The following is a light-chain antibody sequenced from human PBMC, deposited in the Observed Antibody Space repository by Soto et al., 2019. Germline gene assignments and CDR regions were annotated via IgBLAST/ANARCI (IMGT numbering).Light chain of an antibody. CDR1: QSVGTS. Sequence: EVVLTQSPDTLSLSPGERATLSCRASQSVGTSLAWYQQKPGQPPRLLIYGGSIRATGIPDRFSGSGSGTDFTLTVSRVQPEDFAVYHCQQYGASPFSFGGGTKMEMK. V-gene: IGKV3-20*01. CDR3: QQYGASPFS. CDR2: GGS. J-gene: IGKJ4*01.